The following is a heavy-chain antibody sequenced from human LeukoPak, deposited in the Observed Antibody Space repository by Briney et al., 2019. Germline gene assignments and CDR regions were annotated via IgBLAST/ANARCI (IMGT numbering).Heavy chain of an antibody. Sequence: GGSLRLSCTVSGFTFNTYDMTWVRQAPGKGLAWVSGISISGDDTYYADSAKSRFTVSRDNSKNTLYLQMNSLRVDDTAVYYCVKGNWLDNWGQGALVTVAS. V-gene: IGHV3-23*01. J-gene: IGHJ1*01. CDR2: ISISGDDT. CDR3: VKGNWLDN. CDR1: GFTFNTYD. D-gene: IGHD1-1*01.